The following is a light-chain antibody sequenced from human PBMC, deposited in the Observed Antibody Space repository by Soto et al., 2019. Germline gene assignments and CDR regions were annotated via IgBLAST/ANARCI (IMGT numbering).Light chain of an antibody. CDR3: ISYTDRQSYL. Sequence: QSVLTQPASVSGSPGQSITISCSGTSSDIGSYDHVAWYQQFPGKSPKLIIYAVSDRPSGVSDRFSGSKSGISASLTISGLQTEDEADYYCISYTDRQSYLFXTGTKLTVL. CDR2: AVS. V-gene: IGLV2-14*03. J-gene: IGLJ1*01. CDR1: SSDIGSYDH.